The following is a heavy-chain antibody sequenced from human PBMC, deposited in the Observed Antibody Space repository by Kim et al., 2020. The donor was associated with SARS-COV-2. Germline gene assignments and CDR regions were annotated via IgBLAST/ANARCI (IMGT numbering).Heavy chain of an antibody. CDR3: TRVPGTTLVFRAAFD. Sequence: GGSLRLSCAASGFTFSGSAMHWVRQASGKGLEWVGRIRSKANSYATAYAASVKGRFTISRDDSTTTAYLQRNSLKTADTAEYDCTRVPGTTLVFRAAFD. D-gene: IGHD1-1*01. J-gene: IGHJ3*02. CDR2: IRSKANSYAT. CDR1: GFTFSGSA. V-gene: IGHV3-73*01.